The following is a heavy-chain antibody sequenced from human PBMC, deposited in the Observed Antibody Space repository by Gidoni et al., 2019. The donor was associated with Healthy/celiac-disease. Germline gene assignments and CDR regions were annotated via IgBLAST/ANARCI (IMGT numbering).Heavy chain of an antibody. CDR3: AKGKVDTAMVTPGFYYYGMDV. CDR1: GFPFTSVA. CDR2: IRGSGGST. V-gene: IGHV3-23*01. D-gene: IGHD5-18*01. J-gene: IGHJ6*02. Sequence: EVQLLESGGGLVQPGGSLRLSCAASGFPFTSVAMSWVRPAPGKGLEWVSDIRGSGGSTYYADSVKGRFTISRDKSKNTLYLQMNSLRAEDTAVYYCAKGKVDTAMVTPGFYYYGMDVWGQGTTVTVSS.